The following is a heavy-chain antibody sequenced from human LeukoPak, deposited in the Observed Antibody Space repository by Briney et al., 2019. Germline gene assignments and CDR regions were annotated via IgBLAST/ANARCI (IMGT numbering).Heavy chain of an antibody. J-gene: IGHJ4*02. V-gene: IGHV3-11*04. D-gene: IGHD1-7*01. CDR1: GFTFNDFY. Sequence: GSLRLSCAVSGFTFNDFYMSWIRQAPGKGLEWISYISSSGDTVYYADSVKGRFTISRDNAKNSLYLQMNSLRAEDTAVYYCARVWNSPLVDDYWGQGTLVTVSS. CDR2: ISSSGDTV. CDR3: ARVWNSPLVDDY.